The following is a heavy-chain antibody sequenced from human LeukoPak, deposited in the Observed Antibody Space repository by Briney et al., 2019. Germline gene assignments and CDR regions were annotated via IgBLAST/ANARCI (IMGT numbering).Heavy chain of an antibody. Sequence: GGSLRLSCAASGFTFSSYGMHWVRQAPGKGLEWVAFIRYDGSSKYYADAVKGRFTISRDNSKNTLYLQMNSLRAEDTAVYYCAVRSMVRGVIDFDYWGQGTLVTVSS. CDR1: GFTFSSYG. V-gene: IGHV3-30*02. D-gene: IGHD3-10*01. CDR3: AVRSMVRGVIDFDY. CDR2: IRYDGSSK. J-gene: IGHJ4*02.